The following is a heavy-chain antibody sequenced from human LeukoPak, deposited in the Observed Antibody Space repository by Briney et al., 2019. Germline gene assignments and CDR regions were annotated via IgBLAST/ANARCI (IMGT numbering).Heavy chain of an antibody. CDR2: ISAYNGNT. CDR1: GYTFTSYG. D-gene: IGHD6-13*01. V-gene: IGHV1-18*01. Sequence: ASVKVSCKASGYTFTSYGISWVRQAPGQGLEWMGWISAYNGNTNYAQRLQGRVTMTTDTSTSTAYMELRSLRSDDTAVYYCARDPGRRVREGSSSYDAFDIWGQGTMVTVSS. CDR3: ARDPGRRVREGSSSYDAFDI. J-gene: IGHJ3*02.